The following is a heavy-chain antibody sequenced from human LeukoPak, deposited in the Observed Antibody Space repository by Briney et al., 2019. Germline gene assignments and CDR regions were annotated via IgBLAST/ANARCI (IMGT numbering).Heavy chain of an antibody. CDR2: INPNSGGT. J-gene: IGHJ4*02. CDR3: AGLPRYNWNEPLDY. CDR1: GYTFTDCY. D-gene: IGHD1-20*01. V-gene: IGHV1-2*02. Sequence: ASVKVSCKATGYTFTDCYMHWVRQAPGQGLEWVGWINPNSGGTKYAQKFQGRVTMTRDTSINTAYMELSRLTYDDTAVYYCAGLPRYNWNEPLDYWGQGTLVTVSS.